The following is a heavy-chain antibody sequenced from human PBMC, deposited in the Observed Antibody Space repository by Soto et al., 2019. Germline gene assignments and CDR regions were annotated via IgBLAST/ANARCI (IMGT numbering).Heavy chain of an antibody. CDR1: GGTFSSYA. J-gene: IGHJ4*02. V-gene: IGHV1-69*13. Sequence: SVKVSCKASGGTFSSYAISWVRQAPGQGLEWMGGINPIFGTANYAQKFQGRVTITADESTSTAYMELSSLRSEDTAVYYCARRPGYNYYFDYWGQGTLVTVSS. D-gene: IGHD5-12*01. CDR3: ARRPGYNYYFDY. CDR2: INPIFGTA.